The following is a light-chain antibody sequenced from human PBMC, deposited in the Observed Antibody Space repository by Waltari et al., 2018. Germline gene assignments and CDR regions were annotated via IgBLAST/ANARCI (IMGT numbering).Light chain of an antibody. V-gene: IGLV2-8*01. J-gene: IGLJ1*01. CDR3: CSFAGSLYV. CDR2: EVS. CDR1: SRDVGAYNL. Sequence: QSALTQPPSASGSPGQSVTISCTGSSRDVGAYNLVSWYQQRPGRAPKLMIYEVSKRPSWVPDRFSGSKSGNTASLTVAGLQAEDEGDYYCCSFAGSLYVFGTATKVTVL.